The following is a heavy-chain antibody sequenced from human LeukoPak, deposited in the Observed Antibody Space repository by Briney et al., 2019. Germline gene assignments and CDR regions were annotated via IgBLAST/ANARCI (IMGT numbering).Heavy chain of an antibody. CDR3: VRDDYVWGSSRINWFDP. V-gene: IGHV1-2*02. Sequence: ASVKVSCKASGYTFIGYYMHWVRQAPGQGLEWMGWINPNSDSTNYAQKFQGRVTMTRDTSSSTAYMELSRLRVDDTAVYYCVRDDYVWGSSRINWFDPWGQGTLVTVSS. J-gene: IGHJ5*02. CDR1: GYTFIGYY. D-gene: IGHD3-16*01. CDR2: INPNSDST.